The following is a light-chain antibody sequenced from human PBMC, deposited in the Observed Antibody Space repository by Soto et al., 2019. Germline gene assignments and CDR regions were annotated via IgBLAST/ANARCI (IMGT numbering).Light chain of an antibody. CDR1: SSNLGAGYD. CDR3: QSYDSSLSGCYV. J-gene: IGLJ1*01. Sequence: QSLLTQQPSVFGPPGQRVTISCTWRSSNLGAGYDVHWYQQLPGTAPNLLIYGNTNRPSGVPDRFSGSKSGTSASLAITGLQAEDEADYYCQSYDSSLSGCYVFGTGTKATV. CDR2: GNT. V-gene: IGLV1-40*01.